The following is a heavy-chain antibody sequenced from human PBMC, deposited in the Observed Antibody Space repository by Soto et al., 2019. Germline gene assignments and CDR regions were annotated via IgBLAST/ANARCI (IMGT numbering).Heavy chain of an antibody. Sequence: EVQLVESGGDLVQPGGSLRLSCAASGFTFSGHWMHWVRQVPGKGLEWVSRINTDGGSSAYADSVKGRFTISRDNAKNTLYLQRNGLRADDTAVYYCAREAGYCSRTSCYRRAFDTWGQGTTVTVSS. CDR2: INTDGGSS. D-gene: IGHD2-2*01. CDR1: GFTFSGHW. CDR3: AREAGYCSRTSCYRRAFDT. V-gene: IGHV3-74*03. J-gene: IGHJ3*02.